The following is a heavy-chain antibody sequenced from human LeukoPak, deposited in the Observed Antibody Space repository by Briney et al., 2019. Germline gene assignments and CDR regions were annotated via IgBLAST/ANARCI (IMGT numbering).Heavy chain of an antibody. CDR3: AREVVAATHWFDP. Sequence: SETLSLTCTVSGGSISSYYWSWIRQPPGKGLEWIGYIYYSGSTNYNPSLKSRVTISVDTSKNQFSLKLSSVTAADTAVYYCAREVVAATHWFDPWGQGNLVTVSS. D-gene: IGHD2-15*01. CDR2: IYYSGST. J-gene: IGHJ5*02. CDR1: GGSISSYY. V-gene: IGHV4-59*01.